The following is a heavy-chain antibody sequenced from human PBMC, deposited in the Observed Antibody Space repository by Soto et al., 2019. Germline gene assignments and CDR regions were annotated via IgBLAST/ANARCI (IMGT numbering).Heavy chain of an antibody. D-gene: IGHD3-3*01. CDR2: IIPIFGTA. CDR1: GGTFSSYA. Sequence: EASVKVSCKASGGTFSSYAISWVRQAPGQGLEWMGGIIPIFGTANYAQKFQGRVTITADESTSTAYMELSSLRSEDTAVYYCASRLSTIFGVVGYYYYYGMDVWGQGTTVTVSS. CDR3: ASRLSTIFGVVGYYYYYGMDV. V-gene: IGHV1-69*13. J-gene: IGHJ6*02.